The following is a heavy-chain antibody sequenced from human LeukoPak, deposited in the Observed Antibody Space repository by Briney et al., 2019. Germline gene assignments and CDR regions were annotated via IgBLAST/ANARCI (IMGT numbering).Heavy chain of an antibody. CDR1: GFTFTNYV. D-gene: IGHD6-6*01. V-gene: IGHV3-23*01. CDR3: ASRKEYTTSSVFY. Sequence: GGSLRLSCAASGFTFTNYVMTWVRRAPGKGLEWVSGISVTGADTYYADSVKGRFTISRDNSKNTVSLRMDSLRAEDSALYYCASRKEYTTSSVFYWGQGTLVTVSS. CDR2: ISVTGADT. J-gene: IGHJ4*02.